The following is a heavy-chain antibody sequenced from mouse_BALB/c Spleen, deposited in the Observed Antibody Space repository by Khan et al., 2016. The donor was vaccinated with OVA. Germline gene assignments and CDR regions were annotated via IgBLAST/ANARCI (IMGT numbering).Heavy chain of an antibody. V-gene: IGHV1-7*01. D-gene: IGHD1-1*01. Sequence: VQPQQSGAELAKPGASVKMSCKASGYTFINYWILWIKQRPGQGLEWIGYINPSTGYTEYNQNFKDKATLTADKSSSTADMQLSSLTSEDSTVYYGARRGLRWDFDYWGQGTTLTVSS. CDR1: GYTFINYW. CDR3: ARRGLRWDFDY. CDR2: INPSTGYT. J-gene: IGHJ2*01.